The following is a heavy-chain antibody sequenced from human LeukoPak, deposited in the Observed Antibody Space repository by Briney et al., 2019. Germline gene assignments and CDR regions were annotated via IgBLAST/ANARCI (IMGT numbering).Heavy chain of an antibody. D-gene: IGHD2-2*01. CDR3: AKWAYIVVVPAAYFDY. CDR2: ISGSGGST. V-gene: IGHV3-23*01. J-gene: IGHJ4*02. CDR1: GFTFSSYA. Sequence: GGSLRLSCAASGFTFSSYAMSWVRQAPGKGLEWVSAISGSGGSTYYADPVKGRFTISRDNSKNTLYLQMNSLRAEDTAVYYCAKWAYIVVVPAAYFDYWGQGTLVTVSS.